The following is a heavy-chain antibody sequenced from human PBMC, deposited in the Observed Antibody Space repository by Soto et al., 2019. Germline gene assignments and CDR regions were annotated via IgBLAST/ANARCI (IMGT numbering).Heavy chain of an antibody. J-gene: IGHJ4*02. CDR3: AKASKVNYFDY. CDR2: ISYDGSNK. V-gene: IGHV3-30*18. Sequence: QVQLVECGGGVVQPGRSLRLSCAASGFTFSSYGMHWVRQAPGKGLEWVAVISYDGSNKYYADSVKGRFTISRDNSKNTLYLQMNSLRAEDTAVYYCAKASKVNYFDYWGQGTLVTVSS. CDR1: GFTFSSYG.